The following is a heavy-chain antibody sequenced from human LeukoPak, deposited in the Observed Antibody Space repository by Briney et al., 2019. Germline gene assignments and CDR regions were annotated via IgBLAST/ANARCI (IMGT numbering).Heavy chain of an antibody. CDR3: AVRIVGATSPFDY. Sequence: GASVKVSCKASGYTFTGYYMHWVRQAPGQGLEWMGWINPNSGGTNYAQKFQGRVIMTRDTSISTAYMELSRLRSDDTAVYYCAVRIVGATSPFDYWGQGTLVTVSS. V-gene: IGHV1-2*02. CDR2: INPNSGGT. D-gene: IGHD1-26*01. J-gene: IGHJ4*02. CDR1: GYTFTGYY.